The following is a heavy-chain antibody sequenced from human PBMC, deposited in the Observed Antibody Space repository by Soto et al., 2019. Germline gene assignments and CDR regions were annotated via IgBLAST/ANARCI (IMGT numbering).Heavy chain of an antibody. CDR1: GFTFSSYA. CDR3: ARDHIGSGWYFSAFDI. J-gene: IGHJ3*02. D-gene: IGHD6-19*01. V-gene: IGHV3-30-3*01. CDR2: ISYDGSNK. Sequence: GGSLRLSCAASGFTFSSYAMHWVRQAPGKGLEWVAVISYDGSNKYYADSVKGRFTISRDNSKNTLYLQMNSLRAEDTAVYYCARDHIGSGWYFSAFDIWGQGTMVTVSS.